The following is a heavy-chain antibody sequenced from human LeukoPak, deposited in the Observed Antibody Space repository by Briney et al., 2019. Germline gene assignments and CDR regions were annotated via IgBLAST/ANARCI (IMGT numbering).Heavy chain of an antibody. V-gene: IGHV1-46*01. CDR3: ARDQEGFDY. CDR1: GYTFTGYY. Sequence: GASVKVSCKASGYTFTGYYMHWVRQAPGRGLEWMGMIYPRDGSTSYAQKFQGRVTVTRDTSTSTVHMELSGLRSEDTAVYYCARDQEGFDYWGQGTLVTVSS. CDR2: IYPRDGST. J-gene: IGHJ4*02.